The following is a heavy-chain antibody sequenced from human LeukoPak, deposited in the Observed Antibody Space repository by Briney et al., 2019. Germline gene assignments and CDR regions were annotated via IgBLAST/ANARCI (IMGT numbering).Heavy chain of an antibody. CDR3: ASLFLCYGCSSSSDSLDI. Sequence: GGSLRLSCAASGFTFSRYWMHWVRQAPGKGLVWVSRVNSDGSSTTYADSEKGRFTISRDNAKNTLYLQMNSLRAEDTAVYYCASLFLCYGCSSSSDSLDIWGQGTMVTVSS. CDR2: VNSDGSST. D-gene: IGHD6-19*01. J-gene: IGHJ3*02. CDR1: GFTFSRYW. V-gene: IGHV3-74*01.